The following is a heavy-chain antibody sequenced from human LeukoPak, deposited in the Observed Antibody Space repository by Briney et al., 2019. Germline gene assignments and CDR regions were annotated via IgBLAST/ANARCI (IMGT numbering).Heavy chain of an antibody. V-gene: IGHV4-34*01. J-gene: IGHJ4*02. Sequence: KPSETLSLTCAVYGGSFSGYYWSWIRQPPGKGLEWIGEINHSGSTNYNPSLKSRVTISVDTSKNQFSLKLSSVTAADTAVYYCARGSGWVLRDYFDYWGQGTLVTVSS. D-gene: IGHD2-21*01. CDR1: GGSFSGYY. CDR3: ARGSGWVLRDYFDY. CDR2: INHSGST.